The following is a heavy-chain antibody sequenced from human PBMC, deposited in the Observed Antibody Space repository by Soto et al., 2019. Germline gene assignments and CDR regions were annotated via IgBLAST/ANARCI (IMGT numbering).Heavy chain of an antibody. D-gene: IGHD3-22*01. CDR3: ANSHRTTHDYYYDSSGLY. Sequence: PGGSLRLSCAASGFTFSSYGMHWVRQAPGKGLEWVAVISYDGSNKYYADSVKGRFTISRDNSKNTLYLQMNSLRAEDTAVYYCANSHRTTHDYYYDSSGLYWGQGTLVTVSS. J-gene: IGHJ4*02. CDR1: GFTFSSYG. CDR2: ISYDGSNK. V-gene: IGHV3-30*18.